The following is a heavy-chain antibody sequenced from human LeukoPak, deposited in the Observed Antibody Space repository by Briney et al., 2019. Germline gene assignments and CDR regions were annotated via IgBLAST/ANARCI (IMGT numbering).Heavy chain of an antibody. CDR3: ATDLFGRYSGSYYISFGNY. J-gene: IGHJ4*02. D-gene: IGHD1-26*01. V-gene: IGHV1-24*01. CDR2: FDPEDGET. CDR1: GYTLTELS. Sequence: ASVKVSCKVSGYTLTELSMHWVRQAPGKGLEGMGGFDPEDGETIYAQKFQGRVTMTEDTSTDTAYMELSSLRSEDTAVYYCATDLFGRYSGSYYISFGNYWGQGTLVTVSS.